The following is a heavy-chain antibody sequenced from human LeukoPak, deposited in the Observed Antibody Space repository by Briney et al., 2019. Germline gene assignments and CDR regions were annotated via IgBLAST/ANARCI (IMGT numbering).Heavy chain of an antibody. D-gene: IGHD3-22*01. J-gene: IGHJ4*02. CDR3: ARDNYYDGFDY. CDR2: ISGNGGST. V-gene: IGHV3-23*01. Sequence: GGSLRLSCVASGFSFSSYVMNWVRQAPGTGLEWVSAISGNGGSTYYADSVKGRFTISRDNSKNTLYLQMNSLRAEDTAVYYCARDNYYDGFDYWGQGTLVTVSS. CDR1: GFSFSSYV.